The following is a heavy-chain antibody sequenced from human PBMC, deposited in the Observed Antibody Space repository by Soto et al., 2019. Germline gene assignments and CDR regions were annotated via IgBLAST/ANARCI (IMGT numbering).Heavy chain of an antibody. CDR1: GGSISSSRYY. CDR2: IYYSGRT. CDR3: ARLRGYSGYDRDRWGYYYMDV. D-gene: IGHD5-12*01. J-gene: IGHJ6*03. Sequence: SETLSLTCTVSGGSISSSRYYWGWIRQPPGKGLEWIGSIYYSGRTYYNPSLKSRVTISVDTSKNQFSLRLSSVTAADTAVYYCARLRGYSGYDRDRWGYYYMDVWGTGTTVTVSS. V-gene: IGHV4-39*01.